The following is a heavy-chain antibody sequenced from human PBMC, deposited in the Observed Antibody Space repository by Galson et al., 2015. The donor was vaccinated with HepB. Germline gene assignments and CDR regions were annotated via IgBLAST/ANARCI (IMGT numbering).Heavy chain of an antibody. D-gene: IGHD4-17*01. CDR1: GFTFSNYA. CDR3: AKEDGDYGIDY. J-gene: IGHJ4*02. V-gene: IGHV3-23*01. Sequence: SLRLSCAASGFTFSNYAMSWVRQAPGKGLQWVSAITGTGGSTYNADSVKGRFTISRDNSENTLYLRMNNLRAEDTAIYYCAKEDGDYGIDYWGQGTLVTVSS. CDR2: ITGTGGST.